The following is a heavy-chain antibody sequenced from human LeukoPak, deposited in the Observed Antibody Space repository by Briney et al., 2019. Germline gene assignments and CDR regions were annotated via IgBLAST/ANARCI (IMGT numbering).Heavy chain of an antibody. Sequence: ASVKVSCKASGFTFTSSAMQWVRQARGQRLEWIGWIVVGSGNTNYAQKFQERVTITRDVSTSTAYMELSSLRSEDTAVYYCAAHDSSTWVDAFDIWGQGTMVTVSS. V-gene: IGHV1-58*02. CDR3: AAHDSSTWVDAFDI. D-gene: IGHD3-22*01. CDR1: GFTFTSSA. CDR2: IVVGSGNT. J-gene: IGHJ3*02.